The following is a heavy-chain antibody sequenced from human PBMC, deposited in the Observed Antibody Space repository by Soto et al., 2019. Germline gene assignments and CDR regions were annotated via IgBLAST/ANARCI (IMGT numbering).Heavy chain of an antibody. V-gene: IGHV5-51*01. CDR2: IYPGDSYT. Sequence: EALKISWNGSGYSFTIYWVGWVRQMPGKGLEWMGIIYPGDSYTIYSPSFQGQVTISSYKSISTAYLQWSSLKASDTAMYYCARRALEGFDYWGQGPLVTVSS. CDR1: GYSFTIYW. CDR3: ARRALEGFDY. J-gene: IGHJ4*02.